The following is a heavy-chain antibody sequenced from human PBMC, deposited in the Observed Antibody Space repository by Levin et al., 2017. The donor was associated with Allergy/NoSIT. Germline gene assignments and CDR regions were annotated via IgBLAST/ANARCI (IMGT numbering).Heavy chain of an antibody. D-gene: IGHD5-12*01. CDR2: ISSSGHNT. CDR3: VKRGYSFPGLAFDI. Sequence: PGGSLRLSCSASGLTLMNYGMYWIRQAPGKGLEFVSAISSSGHNTHYADSVKGRFTISRDDSKNTLYLQLSSVRAGDTAVYYCVKRGYSFPGLAFDIWGQGTMVTVSS. CDR1: GLTLMNYG. V-gene: IGHV3-64D*06. J-gene: IGHJ3*02.